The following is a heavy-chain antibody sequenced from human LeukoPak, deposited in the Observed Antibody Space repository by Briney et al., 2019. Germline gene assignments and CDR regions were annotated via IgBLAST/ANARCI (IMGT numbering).Heavy chain of an antibody. D-gene: IGHD6-13*01. CDR1: GFTFSAYS. CDR2: ISSSGTNI. V-gene: IGHV3-48*01. J-gene: IGHJ4*02. CDR3: ARAPAAGPFDY. Sequence: GGSLRLSCAVSGFTFSAYSMNWVRQAPGKGLEWVSYISSSGTNIHYADSVKGRFTFSRDNAKNSLYLQMSSLRVEDTAVYYCARAPAAGPFDYWGQGTLVTVSS.